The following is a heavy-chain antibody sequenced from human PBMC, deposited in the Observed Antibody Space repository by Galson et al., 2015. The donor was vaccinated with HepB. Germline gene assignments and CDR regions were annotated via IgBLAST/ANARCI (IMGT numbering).Heavy chain of an antibody. CDR3: AKDYSSGWDLGH. CDR2: ISYDGNTQ. V-gene: IGHV3-30*18. D-gene: IGHD6-19*01. CDR1: GFTFSTNV. Sequence: SLRLSCAASGFTFSTNVMHWVRQAPGKGLEWVAVISYDGNTQYYADSVKGRFTLSRDNSKNTLSLRMNSLKPEDTAIYYCAKDYSSGWDLGHWGQGTLVTVSS. J-gene: IGHJ5*02.